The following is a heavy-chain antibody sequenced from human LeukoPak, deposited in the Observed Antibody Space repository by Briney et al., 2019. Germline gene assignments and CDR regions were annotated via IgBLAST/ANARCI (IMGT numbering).Heavy chain of an antibody. D-gene: IGHD2-15*01. CDR3: ARQYCSGGSCYDAFDI. Sequence: GESLKISCKGSGYSFTSYWIGWVRQMPGKGLEWMGIIYPGDSDTSYSPSFQGQVTISADKSISTAYLQWSSLKASDTAMYYCARQYCSGGSCYDAFDIWGQGTMVTVSS. CDR1: GYSFTSYW. V-gene: IGHV5-51*01. CDR2: IYPGDSDT. J-gene: IGHJ3*02.